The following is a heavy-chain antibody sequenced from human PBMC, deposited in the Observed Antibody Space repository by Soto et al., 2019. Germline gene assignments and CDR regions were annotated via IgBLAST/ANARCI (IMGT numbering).Heavy chain of an antibody. D-gene: IGHD4-17*01. CDR2: ITSDGRT. CDR1: GFTFSSYA. V-gene: IGHV3-23*01. Sequence: QPGWSLRLSCAASGFTFSSYAMSWVRQAPGKGLEWVSIITSDGRTYYADSVKGRFTISRDNSKNTVYLQMNSLRAEDTAVYYCAKDYSTVTTDPLSVVLFDYWGQGALVTVSS. CDR3: AKDYSTVTTDPLSVVLFDY. J-gene: IGHJ4*02.